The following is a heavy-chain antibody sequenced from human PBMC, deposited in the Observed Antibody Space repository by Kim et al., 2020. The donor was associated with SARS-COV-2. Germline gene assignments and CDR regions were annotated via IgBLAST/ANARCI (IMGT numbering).Heavy chain of an antibody. D-gene: IGHD6-6*01. CDR1: GGSFSGYY. CDR3: ARGHVSSSSLGGYWFDP. V-gene: IGHV4-34*01. CDR2: INHSGST. J-gene: IGHJ5*02. Sequence: SETLSLTCAVYGGSFSGYYWSWIRQPPGKGLEWIGEINHSGSTNYNPSLKSRVTISVDTSKNQFSLKLSSVTAADTAVYYCARGHVSSSSLGGYWFDPWGQGTLVTVSS.